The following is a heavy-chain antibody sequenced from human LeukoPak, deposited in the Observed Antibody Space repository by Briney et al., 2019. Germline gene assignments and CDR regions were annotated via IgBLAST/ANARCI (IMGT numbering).Heavy chain of an antibody. CDR3: AKDWAVMISHTTDF. CDR2: ISGSGGST. J-gene: IGHJ4*02. CDR1: GFTFNSYA. D-gene: IGHD3/OR15-3a*01. Sequence: GGSLRLSCAASGFTFNSYAMSWVRQAPGKGLEWVSAISGSGGSTYYADSVKGRFTISRDNSKNTLFLQMNSLRGEDTAVYYCAKDWAVMISHTTDFWGQGTLVTVSS. V-gene: IGHV3-23*01.